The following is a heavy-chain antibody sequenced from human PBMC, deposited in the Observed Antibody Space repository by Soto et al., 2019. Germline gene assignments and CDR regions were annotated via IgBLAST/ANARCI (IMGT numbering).Heavy chain of an antibody. CDR2: IWYDGSNK. Sequence: GGSLRLSCAASGFTFSSYGMHWVRQAPGKGLEWVAVIWYDGSNKYYADSVKGRFTISRDNSKNTLYLQMNSLRAEDTAVYYCARVRERNNYFDYWGQGTLVTVSS. J-gene: IGHJ4*02. CDR1: GFTFSSYG. D-gene: IGHD1-1*01. CDR3: ARVRERNNYFDY. V-gene: IGHV3-33*01.